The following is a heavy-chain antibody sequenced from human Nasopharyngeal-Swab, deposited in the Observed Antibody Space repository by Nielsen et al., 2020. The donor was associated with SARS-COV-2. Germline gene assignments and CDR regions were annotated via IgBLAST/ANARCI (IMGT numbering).Heavy chain of an antibody. Sequence: GESLKISCVASGYSFRTYGMSWVRQAPGKGLEWVSSIKSNTGYISYANSVKGRFTISRDNTKNSLYLQMNNLRAEDTAVYYCARDRYEILIGWYFDSWGQGTPVTVSS. D-gene: IGHD3-9*01. J-gene: IGHJ4*02. CDR3: ARDRYEILIGWYFDS. V-gene: IGHV3-21*01. CDR2: IKSNTGYI. CDR1: GYSFRTYG.